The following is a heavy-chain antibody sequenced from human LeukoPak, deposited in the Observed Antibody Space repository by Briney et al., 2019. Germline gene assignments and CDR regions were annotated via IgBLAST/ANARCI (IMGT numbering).Heavy chain of an antibody. Sequence: GGSLRLSCAASGFTFSSYAMSWVRQAPGKGLEWVSAISGSGGSTYYADSVKGRFTISRDNSKNTLYLQMNSLRAEDTAVYYCAKLACSGGSCYLGEVAHWGQGTLVTVSS. CDR1: GFTFSSYA. V-gene: IGHV3-23*01. CDR2: ISGSGGST. J-gene: IGHJ4*02. D-gene: IGHD2-15*01. CDR3: AKLACSGGSCYLGEVAH.